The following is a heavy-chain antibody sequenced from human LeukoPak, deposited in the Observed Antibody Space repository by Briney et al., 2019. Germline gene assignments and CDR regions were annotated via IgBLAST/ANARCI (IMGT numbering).Heavy chain of an antibody. CDR1: GYSFTSYW. CDR2: IYPGDSDT. J-gene: IGHJ6*03. Sequence: KNGESLKISCKGSGYSFTSYWIGWVRQMPGKGLEWMGIIYPGDSDTRYSPSFQGQVTISADKSISTAYLQWSSLKASDTAMYYCARTRSPQPTMVRGVIPASYYYYMDVWGRGTTVTISS. D-gene: IGHD3-10*01. V-gene: IGHV5-51*01. CDR3: ARTRSPQPTMVRGVIPASYYYYMDV.